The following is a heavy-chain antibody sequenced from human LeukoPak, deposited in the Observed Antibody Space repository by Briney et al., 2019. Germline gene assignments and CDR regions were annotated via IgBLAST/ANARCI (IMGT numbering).Heavy chain of an antibody. V-gene: IGHV3-23*01. J-gene: IGHJ4*02. D-gene: IGHD3-3*01. CDR3: AKDMDEDDFWSGSPQPDY. CDR2: ISGSGGST. Sequence: GGSLRLSWAASGFTFSSYAMSWVRQAPGKGLEWGSAISGSGGSTYYADSVKGRFTISRDNSKNTLYLQMNSLRAEDTAVYYCAKDMDEDDFWSGSPQPDYWGQGTLVTVSS. CDR1: GFTFSSYA.